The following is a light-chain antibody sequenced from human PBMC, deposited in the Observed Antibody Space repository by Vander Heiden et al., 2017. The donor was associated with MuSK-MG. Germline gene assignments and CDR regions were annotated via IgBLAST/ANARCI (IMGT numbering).Light chain of an antibody. CDR2: EDN. CDR3: CSYAGSSTSVL. Sequence: QSALTQPASVSGSPGQSITISCTGSSSDVGSSNLVSWYQQHPGKAPKLGIYEDNKRPSTVSNRFSGSKSGNTASLRISGLRAEDEADYYCCSYAGSSTSVLFGGGTKLTVL. J-gene: IGLJ2*01. CDR1: SSDVGSSNL. V-gene: IGLV2-23*01.